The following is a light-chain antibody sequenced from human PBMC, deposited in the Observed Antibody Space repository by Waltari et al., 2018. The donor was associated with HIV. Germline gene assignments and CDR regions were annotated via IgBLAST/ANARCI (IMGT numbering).Light chain of an antibody. V-gene: IGKV3-15*01. CDR3: QQYNNWPRT. CDR2: GAS. J-gene: IGKJ2*01. CDR1: QSVSSN. Sequence: EIVMTQSPVTLSVSPGERATLSCRASQSVSSNLAWYQQKPGQAPRLLIYGASTRATGIPARFSGSGSGTEFTLTISSLQSGDFAVYYCQQYNNWPRTFGQGTKLEIK.